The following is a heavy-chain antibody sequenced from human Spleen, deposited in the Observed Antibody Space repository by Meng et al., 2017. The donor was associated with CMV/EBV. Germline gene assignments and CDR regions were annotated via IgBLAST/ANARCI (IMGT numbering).Heavy chain of an antibody. CDR2: ISGSGGST. V-gene: IGHV3-23*01. D-gene: IGHD2-2*02. CDR1: GFTFSSYA. CDR3: ARDLGGRYIDY. Sequence: GESLKISCAASGFTFSSYAMSWVRQAPGKGLEWVSAISGSGGSTYYADSVKGRFTISRDNSKNTLYLHMNSLRDEDTGVYFCARDLGGRYIDYWGQGTLVTVSS. J-gene: IGHJ4*02.